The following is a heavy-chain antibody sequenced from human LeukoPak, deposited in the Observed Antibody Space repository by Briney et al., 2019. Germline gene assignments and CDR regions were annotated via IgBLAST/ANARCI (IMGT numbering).Heavy chain of an antibody. Sequence: GGSLRLSCAASGFTFSSYAMTWVRQAPGKGLEWVSSISSTGDYIYYADSVKGRFAISRDNSKNTLYLQLNSLRADDTALYYCANGAASSWSDHWGQGTQVTVSS. CDR1: GFTFSSYA. V-gene: IGHV3-23*01. CDR2: ISSTGDYI. D-gene: IGHD2-15*01. J-gene: IGHJ5*02. CDR3: ANGAASSWSDH.